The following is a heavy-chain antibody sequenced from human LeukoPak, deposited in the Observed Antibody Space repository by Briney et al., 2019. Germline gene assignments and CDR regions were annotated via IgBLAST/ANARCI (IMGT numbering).Heavy chain of an antibody. CDR2: LFSGGNR. CDR3: ARRATAVPGDY. CDR1: GFTFSSYA. V-gene: IGHV3-66*02. D-gene: IGHD6-25*01. Sequence: GGSLRLSCAASGFTFSSYAMNWVRQAPGKGLEWVSALFSGGNRYYADSVQGRFTISRDDSRNILYLQMNSLRPEDTAVYYCARRATAVPGDYWGQGTLVTVSS. J-gene: IGHJ4*02.